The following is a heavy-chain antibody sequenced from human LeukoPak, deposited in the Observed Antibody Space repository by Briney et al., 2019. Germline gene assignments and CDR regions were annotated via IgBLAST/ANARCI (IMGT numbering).Heavy chain of an antibody. J-gene: IGHJ4*02. V-gene: IGHV1-2*02. CDR3: ARDLVGAIEGLDY. D-gene: IGHD1-26*01. CDR1: GSTFTGYY. Sequence: ASVKVSCKASGSTFTGYYMHWERQAPGQGLEWMGWINPNSGGTNYAQKCQGRVTMTRDTSISTAYMELSRLRSDDTAVYYCARDLVGAIEGLDYWGQGTLVTVSS. CDR2: INPNSGGT.